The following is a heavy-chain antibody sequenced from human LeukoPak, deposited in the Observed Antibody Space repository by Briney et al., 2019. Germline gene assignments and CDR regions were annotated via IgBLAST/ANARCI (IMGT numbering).Heavy chain of an antibody. CDR3: AKCDGNQMPLLDC. Sequence: PGGSLRLSCAASGFTFRSYAMSWVRQAPGKGLEWVSVISGSGGSTFYADSVKGRLTISRDQSKNMLHLQMNSLRAEDTAVYYCAKCDGNQMPLLDCWGQGILVTVSS. CDR1: GFTFRSYA. D-gene: IGHD2-15*01. CDR2: ISGSGGST. V-gene: IGHV3-23*01. J-gene: IGHJ4*02.